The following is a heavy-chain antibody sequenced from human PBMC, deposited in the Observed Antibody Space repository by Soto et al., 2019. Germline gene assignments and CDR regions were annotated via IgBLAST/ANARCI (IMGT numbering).Heavy chain of an antibody. Sequence: QVHLVESGGGVLEPRGSLRLSCTTSRFTFGYYAMHWVRQAPGRGLVWVAVISYHGSNKHDADSVNGRFTISRDNSWNRLYLEMNSLRCEAAGVYYCSWVQDYGDWARLSGVDYWGQGKLVTVSS. CDR2: ISYHGSNK. V-gene: IGHV3-30-3*01. CDR3: SWVQDYGDWARLSGVDY. D-gene: IGHD4-17*01. CDR1: RFTFGYYA. J-gene: IGHJ4*02.